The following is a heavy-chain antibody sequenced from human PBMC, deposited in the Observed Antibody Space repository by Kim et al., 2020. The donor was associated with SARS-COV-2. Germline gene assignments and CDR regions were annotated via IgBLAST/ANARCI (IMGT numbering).Heavy chain of an antibody. D-gene: IGHD1-7*01. CDR3: AREGKDNWNYGGFDY. CDR2: ISSSSSYI. CDR1: GFTFSSYS. V-gene: IGHV3-21*01. J-gene: IGHJ4*02. Sequence: GGSLRLSCAASGFTFSSYSMNWVRQAPGKGLEWVSSISSSSSYIYYADSVKGRFTISRDNAKNSLYLQMNSLRAEDTAVYYCAREGKDNWNYGGFDYWGQGTLVTVSS.